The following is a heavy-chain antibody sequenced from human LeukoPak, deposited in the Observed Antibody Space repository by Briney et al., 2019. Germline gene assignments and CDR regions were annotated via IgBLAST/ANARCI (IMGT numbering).Heavy chain of an antibody. V-gene: IGHV3-30-3*01. D-gene: IGHD6-13*01. CDR1: GFTFCRYA. J-gene: IGHJ6*02. CDR2: ISYDGSNK. CDR3: ARDREASSEEQQLPSYYYYYYGMDV. Sequence: PGGSLRLSCAASGFTFCRYAMHCVRRAPGRGLEWVAVISYDGSNKYYGDSVKARFTISRDNSKNTLYPHMNRLRAEDTAVYSCARDREASSEEQQLPSYYYYYYGMDVWGQGTTDTVSS.